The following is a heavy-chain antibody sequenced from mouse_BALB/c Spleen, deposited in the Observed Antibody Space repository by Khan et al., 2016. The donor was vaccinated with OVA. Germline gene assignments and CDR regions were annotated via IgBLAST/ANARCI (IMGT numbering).Heavy chain of an antibody. Sequence: DLVKPGASVKLSCKASGYTFTSYWINWIKQRPGQGLEWIGRFAPGSGSTYYNEIFKGKATLTVDTSSSTAYIQLSSLSSEDSAVYFCARSKCCGSSRYAMSCWGQGTSGT. V-gene: IGHV1S41*01. CDR2: FAPGSGST. CDR1: GYTFTSYW. CDR3: ARSKCCGSSRYAMSC. J-gene: IGHJ4*01. D-gene: IGHD1-1*01.